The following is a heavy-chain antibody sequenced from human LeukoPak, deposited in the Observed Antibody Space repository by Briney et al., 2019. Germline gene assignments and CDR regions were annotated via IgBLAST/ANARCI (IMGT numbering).Heavy chain of an antibody. D-gene: IGHD3-9*01. CDR3: ARDFDPLGLPPGYFDL. Sequence: PSETLSLTCTVSGGSISSSSYYWGWIRQPPGKGLEWIGSIYHSGSTYYNPSLKSRVTISVDTSKNQFSLKLSSVTAADTAVYYCARDFDPLGLPPGYFDLWGRGTLVTVSS. CDR1: GGSISSSSYY. V-gene: IGHV4-39*07. CDR2: IYHSGST. J-gene: IGHJ2*01.